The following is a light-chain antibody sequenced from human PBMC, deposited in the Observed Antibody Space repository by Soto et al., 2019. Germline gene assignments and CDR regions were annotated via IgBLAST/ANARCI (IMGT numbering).Light chain of an antibody. CDR1: QSISSSY. V-gene: IGKV3-20*01. J-gene: IGKJ3*01. CDR2: GAS. CDR3: QQYDGSPFT. Sequence: VLTQSPGTLSLSPGERAAISCRASQSISSSYLAWYQHKPGQAPRLLIYGASSRATGIPHRFSGSGSGTDFTLTISRLEPEDCGVYYCQQYDGSPFTFGPGTKVDIK.